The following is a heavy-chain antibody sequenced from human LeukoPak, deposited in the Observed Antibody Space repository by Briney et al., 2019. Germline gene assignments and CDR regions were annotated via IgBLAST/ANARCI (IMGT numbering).Heavy chain of an antibody. CDR2: ISAYNGNT. Sequence: ASVKVSCKASGYTFTSYGISWVRQAPGQGLEWMGWISAYNGNTNYAQKLQGRVTMTTDTSTSTAYMELRSLRSDDTAVYYCARRAKGEGYYYYYYMDVWGKGTTVTVSS. D-gene: IGHD3-16*01. CDR3: ARRAKGEGYYYYYYMDV. J-gene: IGHJ6*03. CDR1: GYTFTSYG. V-gene: IGHV1-18*01.